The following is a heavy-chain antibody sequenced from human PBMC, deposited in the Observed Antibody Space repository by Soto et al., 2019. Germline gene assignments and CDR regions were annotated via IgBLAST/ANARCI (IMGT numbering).Heavy chain of an antibody. V-gene: IGHV3-23*01. D-gene: IGHD2-15*01. CDR2: ISGSGGST. CDR1: GFTFSSYA. J-gene: IGHJ5*02. CDR3: ATAYCSGGSCYKTYNWFDP. Sequence: GGSLRLSCAASGFTFSSYAMSWVRQAPGKGLEWVSAISGSGGSTYYADSVKGRFTISRDNSKNTLYLQMNSLRAEDTAVYYCATAYCSGGSCYKTYNWFDPWGQGTLVTVSS.